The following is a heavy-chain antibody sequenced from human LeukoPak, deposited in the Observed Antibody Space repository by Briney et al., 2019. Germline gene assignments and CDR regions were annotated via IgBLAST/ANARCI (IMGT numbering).Heavy chain of an antibody. D-gene: IGHD3-10*01. Sequence: SSYWMNWARQAPGKGLEWIGSILYGGNTYYNPSLKSRVTMSVDTSENQFSLKLSSMTAADTAVYYCARVRGSFDYWGQGILVIVSS. J-gene: IGHJ4*02. CDR2: ILYGGNT. V-gene: IGHV4-39*01. CDR1: SSYW. CDR3: ARVRGSFDY.